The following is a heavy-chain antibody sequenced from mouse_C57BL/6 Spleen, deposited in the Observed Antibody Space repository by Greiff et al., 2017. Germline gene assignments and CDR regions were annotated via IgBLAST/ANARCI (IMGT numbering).Heavy chain of an antibody. V-gene: IGHV6-3*01. Sequence: EVQVVESGGGLVQPGGSMKLSCVASGFTFSNYWMNWVRQSPEKGLEWVAQIRLKSDNYATHYAESVKGRFTISRDDSKSSVYLQMNNLRAEDTGIYYCTGRYYGSSYGYYYAMDYWGQGTSVTVSS. J-gene: IGHJ4*01. D-gene: IGHD1-1*01. CDR2: IRLKSDNYAT. CDR3: TGRYYGSSYGYYYAMDY. CDR1: GFTFSNYW.